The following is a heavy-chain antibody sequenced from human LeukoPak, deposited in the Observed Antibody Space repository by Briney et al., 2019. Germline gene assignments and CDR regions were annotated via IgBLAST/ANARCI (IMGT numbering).Heavy chain of an antibody. D-gene: IGHD3-9*01. J-gene: IGHJ3*02. CDR1: GYTFTSYG. V-gene: IGHV1-18*01. CDR3: AREQVTISSRGWHYFDI. CDR2: ISAYNGNT. Sequence: GASVKVSCKASGYTFTSYGISWVRQAPGQGLEWMGWISAYNGNTNYAQKLQGRVTMTTDTSTSTVYMELSSLRSEDTAVYYCAREQVTISSRGWHYFDIWGQGTMVTVSS.